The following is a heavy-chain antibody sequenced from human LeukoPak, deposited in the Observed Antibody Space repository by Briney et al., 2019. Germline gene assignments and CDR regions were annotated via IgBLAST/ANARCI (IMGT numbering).Heavy chain of an antibody. CDR2: IYYSGST. CDR1: GGSIGTTNYY. J-gene: IGHJ3*02. Sequence: PSETLSLTCTVSGGSIGTTNYYWSWIRQPPGKGLEWIGYIYYSGSTYYNPSLKSRVTISVDTSKNQFSLKLSSVTAADTAVYSCASRRITIFGVASNDAFDIWGQGTMVTVSS. V-gene: IGHV4-30-4*08. CDR3: ASRRITIFGVASNDAFDI. D-gene: IGHD3-3*01.